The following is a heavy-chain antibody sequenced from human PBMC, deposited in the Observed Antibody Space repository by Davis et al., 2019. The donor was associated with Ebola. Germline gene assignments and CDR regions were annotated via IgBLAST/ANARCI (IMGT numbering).Heavy chain of an antibody. D-gene: IGHD2-21*01. J-gene: IGHJ4*02. Sequence: GESLKVSCAASGFNFSDSWMNWVRQVPGKGLEWVANIEPSGDRKYYVDSVEGRFTISRDNAMNSLFLQMNSLRVDDTAVYYCTRVSRIVVEDYWGQGTLVTVSS. CDR1: GFNFSDSW. CDR3: TRVSRIVVEDY. CDR2: IEPSGDRK. V-gene: IGHV3-7*03.